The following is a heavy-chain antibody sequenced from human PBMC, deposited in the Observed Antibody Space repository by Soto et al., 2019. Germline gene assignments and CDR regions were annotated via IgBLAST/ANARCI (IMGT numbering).Heavy chain of an antibody. CDR3: ARELRARFDP. D-gene: IGHD3-16*01. J-gene: IGHJ5*02. V-gene: IGHV4-30-2*01. Sequence: SSETLSLTCAVSGGSVSSSGYSWSWIRQTPGKGLEWIGYIYESGSTNYNKSLKSRVTISLDRSKNHVSLRLSSVTAADTAIYYCARELRARFDPWGHGTLVTVSS. CDR2: IYESGST. CDR1: GGSVSSSGYS.